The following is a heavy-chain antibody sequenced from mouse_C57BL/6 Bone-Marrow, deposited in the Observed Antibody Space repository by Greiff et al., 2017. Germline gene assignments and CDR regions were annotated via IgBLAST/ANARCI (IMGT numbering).Heavy chain of an antibody. J-gene: IGHJ1*03. CDR3: VRHFYDGYYGDFDV. V-gene: IGHV10-1*01. Sequence: DVMLVESGGGLVQPKGSLKLSCAASGFSFNTYAMNWVRQAPGKGLEWVARIRSKSNNYATYYADSVKDRFTISRDDSESMLYLQMNNLKTEDTAMYYCVRHFYDGYYGDFDVWGTGTTVTVSS. CDR2: IRSKSNNYAT. D-gene: IGHD2-3*01. CDR1: GFSFNTYA.